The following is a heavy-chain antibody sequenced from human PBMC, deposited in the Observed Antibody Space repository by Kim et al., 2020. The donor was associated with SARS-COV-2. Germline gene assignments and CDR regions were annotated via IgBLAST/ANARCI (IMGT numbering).Heavy chain of an antibody. Sequence: GGSLRLSCAASGFTFDDYAMHWVRQAPGKGLEWVSGISWNSGSIGYADSVKGRFTISRDNAKNSLYRQMNSLRAEDTALYYCAKDIDPYGLGVTTVGFDYWGQGTLVTVSS. CDR1: GFTFDDYA. CDR2: ISWNSGSI. V-gene: IGHV3-9*01. J-gene: IGHJ4*02. CDR3: AKDIDPYGLGVTTVGFDY. D-gene: IGHD4-17*01.